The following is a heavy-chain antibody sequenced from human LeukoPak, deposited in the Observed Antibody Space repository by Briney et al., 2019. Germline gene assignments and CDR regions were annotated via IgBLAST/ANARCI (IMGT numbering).Heavy chain of an antibody. D-gene: IGHD3-16*01. J-gene: IGHJ4*02. CDR3: ARELGWGELWGPFDY. Sequence: GGSLRLSCAASGFTVSSNYMSWVRQAPGKGLEWVSVIYSGGSTYYADSVKGRFTISRDNSKNTLYLQMNSLRAEDTAVYYCARELGWGELWGPFDYWGQGTLVTVSS. CDR1: GFTVSSNY. CDR2: IYSGGST. V-gene: IGHV3-53*01.